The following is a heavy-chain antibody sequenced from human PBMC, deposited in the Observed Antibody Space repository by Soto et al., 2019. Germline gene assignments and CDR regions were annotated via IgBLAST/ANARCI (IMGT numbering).Heavy chain of an antibody. CDR2: TYYRSKWYS. CDR3: ARGVWPAVFDY. V-gene: IGHV6-1*01. Sequence: QVQLQQSGPGLVKPSQTLSLTCAISGDSVSSNSATWNWIRQSPSRGLEWLGRTYYRSKWYSESAQTERSRIAVNTDTSKNEFSLQLNSVSPEDTAVYYCARGVWPAVFDYWGQGALVTVSS. CDR1: GDSVSSNSAT. J-gene: IGHJ4*02. D-gene: IGHD2-8*01.